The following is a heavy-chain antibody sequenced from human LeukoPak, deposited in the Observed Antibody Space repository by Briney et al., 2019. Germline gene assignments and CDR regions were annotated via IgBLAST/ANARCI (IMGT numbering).Heavy chain of an antibody. CDR2: ISWNSGSI. J-gene: IGHJ4*02. CDR3: ARRHDYGDYPIDY. D-gene: IGHD4-17*01. CDR1: GFTFDDYA. Sequence: GGSLRLSRAASGFTFDDYAMHWVRQAPGKGLEWVSGISWNSGSIGYADSVKGRFTISRDNAKNSLYLQMNSLRAEDTALYYCARRHDYGDYPIDYWGQGTLVTVSS. V-gene: IGHV3-9*01.